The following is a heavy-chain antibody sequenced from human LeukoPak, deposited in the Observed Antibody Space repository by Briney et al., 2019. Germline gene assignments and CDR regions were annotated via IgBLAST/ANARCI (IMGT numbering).Heavy chain of an antibody. CDR2: ISSSSSYI. CDR1: GFTFSSYS. Sequence: GGSLRLSCAASGFTFSSYSMNWVRQAPGKGLEWVSSISSSSSYIYYADSVKGRFTISRDNAKNSLYLQMNSLRAEDTAVYYCAKDARYCSSTSCYGYWGQGTLVTVSS. V-gene: IGHV3-21*04. J-gene: IGHJ4*02. D-gene: IGHD2-2*01. CDR3: AKDARYCSSTSCYGY.